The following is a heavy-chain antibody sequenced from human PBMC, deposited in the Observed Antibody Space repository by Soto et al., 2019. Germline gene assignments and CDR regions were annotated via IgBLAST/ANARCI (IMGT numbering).Heavy chain of an antibody. J-gene: IGHJ5*02. V-gene: IGHV4-39*01. D-gene: IGHD6-13*01. Sequence: QLQLQESGPGLVKPSETLSLTCTVSGGSISSSSFHWGWIRQPPGKGLEWIGSIYYSGSTYYSPSLKSRGAXRVETAXNQCSLKLSSVTAADAAVYYCARRERAAGTDWWFDPWGQGTLVTVAS. CDR1: GGSISSSSFH. CDR3: ARRERAAGTDWWFDP. CDR2: IYYSGST.